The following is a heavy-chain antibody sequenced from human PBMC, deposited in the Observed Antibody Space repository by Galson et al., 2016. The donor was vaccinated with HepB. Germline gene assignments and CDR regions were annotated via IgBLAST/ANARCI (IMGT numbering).Heavy chain of an antibody. J-gene: IGHJ4*02. CDR1: GFTFSTSW. V-gene: IGHV3-74*01. Sequence: SLRLSCAASGFTFSTSWMHWVRQAPGKGLVWVSRIDEDGRITTYADSVEGRFTISRDNAKKTLFLQMNSLRGEDTAVYYCIRDLAGPFDFWGQGTLVTVSS. CDR3: IRDLAGPFDF. D-gene: IGHD2-15*01. CDR2: IDEDGRIT.